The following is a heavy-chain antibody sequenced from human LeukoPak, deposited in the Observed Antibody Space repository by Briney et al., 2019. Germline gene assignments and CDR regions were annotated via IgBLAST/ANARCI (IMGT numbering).Heavy chain of an antibody. J-gene: IGHJ6*02. V-gene: IGHV3-11*01. D-gene: IGHD2-2*01. CDR3: ARDLSTSPYYYYGMDV. CDR1: GFTFSDYY. Sequence: PGGSLRLSCAASGFTFSDYYMSWIRQAPGKGLEWVSYISSSGSTIYYADSVKGRFTISRDNAKNSLYLQMNSLRAEDTAVYYCARDLSTSPYYYYGMDVWGQGTTVTVSS. CDR2: ISSSGSTI.